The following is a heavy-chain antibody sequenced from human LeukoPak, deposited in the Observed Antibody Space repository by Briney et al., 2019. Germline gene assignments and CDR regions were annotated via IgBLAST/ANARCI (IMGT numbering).Heavy chain of an antibody. CDR1: GGSISSGDFY. CDR3: ARDSSGSYPLLFDY. J-gene: IGHJ4*02. CDR2: IYYSGST. D-gene: IGHD1-26*01. V-gene: IGHV4-30-4*08. Sequence: SETLSLTCTVSGGSISSGDFYWSWIRQPPGKGLEWIGYIYYSGSTYYNPSLKSRVTISVDTSKNQFSLKLSSVTAADTAVYYCARDSSGSYPLLFDYWGQGTLVTVPS.